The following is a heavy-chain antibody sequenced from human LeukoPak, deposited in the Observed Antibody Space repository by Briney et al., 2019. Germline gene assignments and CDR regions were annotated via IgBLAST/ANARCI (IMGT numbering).Heavy chain of an antibody. D-gene: IGHD1-26*01. CDR3: ARGATDTTRWFGP. V-gene: IGHV3-21*01. CDR1: GFTFNTYS. J-gene: IGHJ5*02. Sequence: GGSLRLSCAASGFTFNTYSMSWVRQAPGKGLEWVSIISRASESIFYADSVKGRFTISRDDAKNSLYLQMNDLRAEDTAAYYCARGATDTTRWFGPWGQGTLVTVSS. CDR2: ISRASESI.